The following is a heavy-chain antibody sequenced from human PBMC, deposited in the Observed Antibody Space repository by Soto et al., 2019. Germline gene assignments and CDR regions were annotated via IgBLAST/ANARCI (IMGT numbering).Heavy chain of an antibody. J-gene: IGHJ4*02. CDR3: ERDPYYDILTSTAADFDH. V-gene: IGHV3-30-3*01. D-gene: IGHD3-9*01. CDR1: GFTFRSFA. CDR2: ISYDGSKK. Sequence: QVQLVESGGGVVQPGKSLRLSCTVSGFTFRSFAIHWVRQAPGKGLEWVAVISYDGSKKYYADSVKGRFTISRDNSKNTLYLHMNSLRPEDTAVYYCERDPYYDILTSTAADFDHWGQGTLVTVSS.